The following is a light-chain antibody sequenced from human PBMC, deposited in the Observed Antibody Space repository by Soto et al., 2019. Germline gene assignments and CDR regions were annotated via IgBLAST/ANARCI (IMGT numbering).Light chain of an antibody. J-gene: IGLJ2*01. CDR2: GNN. Sequence: QSVLTQPPSVSGAPGQRVTISCTGSSSNIGAGYDVHWYQQLPGTAPKLLIYGNNNRPSGVPDRFSGSKSSNSASLAITGLQSEDEADYYCQSYDSSLSGVVFGGGTKLTVL. CDR3: QSYDSSLSGVV. V-gene: IGLV1-40*01. CDR1: SSNIGAGYD.